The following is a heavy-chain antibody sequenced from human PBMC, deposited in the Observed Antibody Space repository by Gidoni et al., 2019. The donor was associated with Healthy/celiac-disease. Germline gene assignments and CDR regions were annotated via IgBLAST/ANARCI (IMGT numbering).Heavy chain of an antibody. CDR3: ARDLEYYGSGSYLCSGYYGMDV. Sequence: WLAVIWYDGSNKYYADSGKGRFTISRDNSKNTLSLQMNSLRSEDTAVYYCARDLEYYGSGSYLCSGYYGMDVWGQGTTVTVSS. V-gene: IGHV3-33*01. D-gene: IGHD3-10*01. J-gene: IGHJ6*02. CDR2: IWYDGSNK.